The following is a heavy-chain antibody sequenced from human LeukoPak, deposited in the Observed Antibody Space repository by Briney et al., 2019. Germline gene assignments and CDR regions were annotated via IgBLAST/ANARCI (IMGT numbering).Heavy chain of an antibody. J-gene: IGHJ5*02. CDR2: IYYSGST. CDR1: GGSISSSSYY. V-gene: IGHV4-39*01. CDR3: ARSDCSSTSCYAGLNWFDP. D-gene: IGHD2-2*01. Sequence: PSETLSLTCTVSGGSISSSSYYWGWIRQPPGKGLEWIGSIYYSGSTDYNPSLKSRVTISVDTSKNQFSLKLSSVTAADTAVYYCARSDCSSTSCYAGLNWFDPWGQGTLVTVSS.